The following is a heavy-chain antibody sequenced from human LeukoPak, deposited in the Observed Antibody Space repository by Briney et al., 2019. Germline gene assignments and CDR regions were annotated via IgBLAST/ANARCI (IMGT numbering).Heavy chain of an antibody. CDR3: ARAIAYCSSTSCYCFDS. V-gene: IGHV3-21*01. J-gene: IGHJ4*02. D-gene: IGHD2-2*01. Sequence: PGGSLRLSCAASGFTFSSYSMNWVRQAPGKGLEWVSSISSSSSYIYYADSVKGRFTISRDNAKNSLYLQMNSLRAEDTAVYYCARAIAYCSSTSCYCFDSWGQGTLVTVSS. CDR2: ISSSSSYI. CDR1: GFTFSSYS.